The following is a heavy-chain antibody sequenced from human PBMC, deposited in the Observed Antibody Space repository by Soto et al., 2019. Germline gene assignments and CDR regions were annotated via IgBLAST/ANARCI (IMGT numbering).Heavy chain of an antibody. J-gene: IGHJ4*02. Sequence: PSETLSLTCTVSGGSISSGDYYWSWIRQPPGKGLEWIGYIYYSGSTYYNPSLKSRVTISVDTSKNQFSLKLSSVTAADTAVYYCARAPDSRGYYYLGFDYWGQGTLVTASS. V-gene: IGHV4-30-4*01. D-gene: IGHD3-22*01. CDR1: GGSISSGDYY. CDR3: ARAPDSRGYYYLGFDY. CDR2: IYYSGST.